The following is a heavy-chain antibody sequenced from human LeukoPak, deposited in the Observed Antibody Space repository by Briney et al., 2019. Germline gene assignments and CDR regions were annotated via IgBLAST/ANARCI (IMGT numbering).Heavy chain of an antibody. CDR2: IYYSGST. CDR3: ARHLTVVRCHFDY. D-gene: IGHD4-23*01. V-gene: IGHV4-39*01. J-gene: IGHJ4*02. CDR1: GGSISSSSYY. Sequence: SETLSLTCTVSGGSISSSSYYWGWIRQPPGKGLEWIGSIYYSGSTYYNPSLKSRVTISVDTSKNQFSLKLSSVTAADTAVYYCARHLTVVRCHFDYWGQGTLVTVSS.